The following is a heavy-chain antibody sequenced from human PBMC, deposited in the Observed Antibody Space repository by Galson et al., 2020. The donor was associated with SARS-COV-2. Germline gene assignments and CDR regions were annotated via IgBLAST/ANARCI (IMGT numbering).Heavy chain of an antibody. Sequence: GESLKISCAFSGFTFSNAWMIWVRQAPGKGLEWVGRINRRIDGETTDYAASVQGRFIISRDDLKNPLYLHMNGLKTEDTGVYYCAIRFGGLGYMDVWGKGTTVTVSS. V-gene: IGHV3-15*01. CDR2: INRRIDGETT. D-gene: IGHD3-10*01. CDR1: GFTFSNAW. J-gene: IGHJ6*03. CDR3: AIRFGGLGYMDV.